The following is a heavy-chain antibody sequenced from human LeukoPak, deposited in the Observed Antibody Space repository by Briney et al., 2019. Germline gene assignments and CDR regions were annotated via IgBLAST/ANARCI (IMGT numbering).Heavy chain of an antibody. J-gene: IGHJ6*02. CDR3: AKAGPGIAVAAPDYYYYGMDV. CDR2: ISGSGGST. D-gene: IGHD6-19*01. V-gene: IGHV3-23*01. Sequence: PGGSLRLSCAASGFTFSSYAMSWVRQAPGKGLEWVSAISGSGGSTYYADSVKGRFTISRDNSKNTLYLQMNSLRAEDTAVYYCAKAGPGIAVAAPDYYYYGMDVGGQGTTVTVSS. CDR1: GFTFSSYA.